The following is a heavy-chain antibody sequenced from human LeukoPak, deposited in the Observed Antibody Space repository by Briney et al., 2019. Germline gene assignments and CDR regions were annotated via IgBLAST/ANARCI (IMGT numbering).Heavy chain of an antibody. CDR2: ISGTGGST. CDR1: GFTFSNSA. D-gene: IGHD6-6*01. Sequence: GGSLRLSCAASGFTFSNSAMTWVRQTPGKGLEWVSLISGTGGSTYYADSVKGRFSISRDNSKNTLCLQMNSLRAEDTAGYYCAKERPNIAARPVDCWGQGTLVTVSS. CDR3: AKERPNIAARPVDC. V-gene: IGHV3-23*01. J-gene: IGHJ4*02.